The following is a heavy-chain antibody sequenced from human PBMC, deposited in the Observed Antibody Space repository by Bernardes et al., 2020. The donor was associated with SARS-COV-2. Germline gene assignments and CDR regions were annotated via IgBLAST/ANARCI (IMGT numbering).Heavy chain of an antibody. V-gene: IGHV3-21*05. CDR2: ISSSIDFT. Sequence: GSRRLSCVASGFTFSSYSMNWVRQAPGKGLEWVSYISSSIDFTRYADSVKGRFTISRDNAKSSLYLQLDSLRAEDTAVYYCARDSGQLGLHWGQGTLVTVSS. CDR1: GFTFSSYS. CDR3: ARDSGQLGLH. J-gene: IGHJ4*02. D-gene: IGHD1-1*01.